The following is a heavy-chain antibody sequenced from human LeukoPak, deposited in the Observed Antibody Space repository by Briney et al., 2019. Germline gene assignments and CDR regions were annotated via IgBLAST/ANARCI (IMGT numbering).Heavy chain of an antibody. D-gene: IGHD2-21*02. CDR2: ISSDERST. CDR3: AKDGAYCGGDCYPLDY. J-gene: IGHJ4*02. CDR1: GFTFSNYW. Sequence: GGSLRLSCAASGFTFSNYWMHWVRQAPGKGLVWVSRISSDERSTSYADSVKGRFTISRDNAKNSLYLQMNSLRAEDTALYYCAKDGAYCGGDCYPLDYWGQGTLVTVSS. V-gene: IGHV3-74*01.